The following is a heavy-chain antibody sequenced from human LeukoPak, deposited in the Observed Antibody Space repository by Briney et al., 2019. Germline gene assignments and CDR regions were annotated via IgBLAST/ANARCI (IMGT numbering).Heavy chain of an antibody. J-gene: IGHJ4*02. CDR3: AKGRYNYDY. CDR2: ISNNGGYT. D-gene: IGHD5-18*01. Sequence: QPGGSLRLSCAASGFTFSSSAMSWVRQAPGKGLEWVSAISNNGGYTYYADSVQGRFTISRDNSKNTLYLQMNSLRAEDTAVYYCAKGRYNYDYWGQGTLVTVSS. V-gene: IGHV3-23*01. CDR1: GFTFSSSA.